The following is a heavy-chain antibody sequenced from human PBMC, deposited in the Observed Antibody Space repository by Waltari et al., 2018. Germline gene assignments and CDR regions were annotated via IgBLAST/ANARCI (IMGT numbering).Heavy chain of an antibody. V-gene: IGHV3-30*01. D-gene: IGHD5-12*01. CDR1: GFTFSSFA. CDR2: ISYDGTGE. Sequence: QVQLVESGGGVVQPGTSLRLSCAASGFTFSSFAMHWVRQASGKGLEWVVVISYDGTGEYSADSVKGRFTVSCDSSKKMLFLQMDSLRPEDTAVYYCARGYSGNDLLFSDYWGQGTLVTVSS. CDR3: ARGYSGNDLLFSDY. J-gene: IGHJ4*02.